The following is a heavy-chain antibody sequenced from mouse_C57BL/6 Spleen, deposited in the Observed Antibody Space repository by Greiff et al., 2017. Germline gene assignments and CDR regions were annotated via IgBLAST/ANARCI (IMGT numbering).Heavy chain of an antibody. D-gene: IGHD1-1*01. CDR2: IDPNSGST. Sequence: QVQLQQPGAELVKPGASVKLSCKASGYTFTSYWMHWVKQRPGQGLEWIGMIDPNSGSTNYNEKFKSKATLTVDKASSTAYMQLRSLTSEDSAVYYCAREERGSNGYWGQGTTLTVSS. CDR1: GYTFTSYW. J-gene: IGHJ2*01. V-gene: IGHV1-64*01. CDR3: AREERGSNGY.